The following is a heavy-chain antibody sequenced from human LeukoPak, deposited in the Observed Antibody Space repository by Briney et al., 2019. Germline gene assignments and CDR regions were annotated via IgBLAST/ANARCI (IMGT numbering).Heavy chain of an antibody. CDR1: GGSISSGSYY. CDR2: IYTSGST. CDR3: ARNYYYYMDV. Sequence: SETLYLTCTVSGGSISSGSYYWSWIRQPAGKGLEWIGRIYTSGSTNYNPSLKSRVTISVDTSKNQFSLKLSSVTAADTAVYYCARNYYYYMDVWGKGTTVTVSS. J-gene: IGHJ6*03. V-gene: IGHV4-61*02.